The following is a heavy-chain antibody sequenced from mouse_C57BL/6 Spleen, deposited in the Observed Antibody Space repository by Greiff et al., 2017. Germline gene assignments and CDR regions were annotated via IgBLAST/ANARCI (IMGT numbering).Heavy chain of an antibody. CDR2: IDPSDSAT. CDR1: GYTFTSYW. CDR3: AMGLLLRPY. D-gene: IGHD1-1*01. V-gene: IGHV1-52*01. J-gene: IGHJ3*01. Sequence: VQLQQPGAELVRPGSSVKLSCKASGYTFTSYWMHWVKQRPIQGLEWIGNIDPSDSATHYNQKFKDKATLTVDKSSSTAYMQLSSLTSEDSAVYYCAMGLLLRPYWGQGTLVTVSA.